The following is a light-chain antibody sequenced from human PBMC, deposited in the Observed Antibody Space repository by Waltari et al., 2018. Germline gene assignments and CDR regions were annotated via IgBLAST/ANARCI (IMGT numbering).Light chain of an antibody. Sequence: ETVLTQSPGTLSLSPGERATLPCRASQSVSSTNLVWYQQKPGQAPRLLIYGASRRATGIPDRFSGSGSGTDFTLTISRLEPEDFAVYHCQLFGPPWTFGQGTKVEIK. CDR1: QSVSSTN. J-gene: IGKJ1*01. CDR3: QLFGPPWT. CDR2: GAS. V-gene: IGKV3-20*01.